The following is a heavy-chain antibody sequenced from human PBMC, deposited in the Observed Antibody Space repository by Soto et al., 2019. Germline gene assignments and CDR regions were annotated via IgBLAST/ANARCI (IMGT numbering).Heavy chain of an antibody. V-gene: IGHV4-34*01. CDR3: ARAASSDSGIHP. CDR1: GGSFSGYY. Sequence: SETLSLTWAGYGGSFSGYYWTWIRQPPGKGLEWIGEINHSGSTNYNPSLKSRVIISVDTSQNQFSLKLSSVTAADTAVYYCARAASSDSGIHPWRQAPLVTVSS. D-gene: IGHD3-10*01. CDR2: INHSGST. J-gene: IGHJ5*02.